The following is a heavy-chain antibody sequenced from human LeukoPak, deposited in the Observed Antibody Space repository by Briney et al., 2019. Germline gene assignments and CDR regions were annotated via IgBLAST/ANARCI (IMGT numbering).Heavy chain of an antibody. CDR2: IYSSGNT. D-gene: IGHD1-26*01. Sequence: SETLSLTCSFSGDSISTYYWSWIRQSPGKGLEWIGHIYSSGNTEYNSSLKSRVTLSIDTSKSQFSLRLSSVTATDTAVYYCARLRWQLVGPYFDYWGQGILVTVSS. CDR1: GDSISTYY. CDR3: ARLRWQLVGPYFDY. V-gene: IGHV4-59*01. J-gene: IGHJ4*02.